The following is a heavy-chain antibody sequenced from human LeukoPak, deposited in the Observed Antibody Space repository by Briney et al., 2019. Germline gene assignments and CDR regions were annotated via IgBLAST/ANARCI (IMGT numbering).Heavy chain of an antibody. D-gene: IGHD2-15*01. CDR3: AKVCSGGSCDPKFDY. CDR2: IRYDGSNK. V-gene: IGHV3-30*02. J-gene: IGHJ4*02. CDR1: TFSFSSDS. Sequence: GGSLRLSCAASTFSFSSDSMHWVRQAPGKGLEWVAFIRYDGSNKYYADSVKGRFTISRDNSKNTLYLQMNSLRAEDTAVYYCAKVCSGGSCDPKFDYWGQGTLVTVSS.